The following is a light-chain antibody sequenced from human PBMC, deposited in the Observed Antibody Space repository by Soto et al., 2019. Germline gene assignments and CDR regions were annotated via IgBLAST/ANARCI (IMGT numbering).Light chain of an antibody. CDR2: DTS. CDR3: QQYYSYPRP. J-gene: IGKJ1*01. V-gene: IGKV1-8*01. CDR1: QGISST. Sequence: RMNQSPSTLSASTGESATLTCRASQGISSTLAWYQHKPGQAPKLLIYDTSTMPSGVPTRFSGSRSGTEFTLTISGLQSEDFAIYYCQQYYSYPRPFGDGAKL.